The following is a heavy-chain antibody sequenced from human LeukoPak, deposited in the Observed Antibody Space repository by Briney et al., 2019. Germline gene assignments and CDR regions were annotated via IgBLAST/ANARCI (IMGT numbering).Heavy chain of an antibody. J-gene: IGHJ3*02. CDR3: ARDLVNIYTTGSTYDAFDI. Sequence: PGGSLRLSCAASGFTFSSYAMHWVRQAPGKGLEWVAAISYDENIKNYADSVKGRFTISRDNSKNTLFLQMDSLRAEDTAVYYCARDLVNIYTTGSTYDAFDIWGQGTMVTVSS. CDR2: ISYDENIK. CDR1: GFTFSSYA. V-gene: IGHV3-30*04. D-gene: IGHD1-1*01.